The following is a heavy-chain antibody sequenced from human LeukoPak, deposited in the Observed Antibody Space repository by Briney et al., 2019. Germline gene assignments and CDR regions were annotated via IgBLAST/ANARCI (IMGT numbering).Heavy chain of an antibody. V-gene: IGHV1-18*01. Sequence: GASVKVSCKASGYTFTSYGISWVRQAPGQGLEWMGWISAYNGNTNYAQKLQGRVTMTTDTSTSTAYVELRSLRSDDTAVYYCARENYYSSGSYRCWGQGTLVTVSS. CDR1: GYTFTSYG. D-gene: IGHD3-10*01. CDR3: ARENYYSSGSYRC. J-gene: IGHJ4*02. CDR2: ISAYNGNT.